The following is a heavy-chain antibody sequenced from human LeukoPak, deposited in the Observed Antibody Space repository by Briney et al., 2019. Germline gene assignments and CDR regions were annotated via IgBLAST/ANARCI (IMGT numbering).Heavy chain of an antibody. CDR1: GGSFSGYY. D-gene: IGHD2-21*02. Sequence: PSETLSLTCAVYGGSFSGYYWSWIRQPPGKGLEWIGEINHSGSTNYNPSLKSRVTISVDTSKNQFSLKLSSVTAADTAVYYCARGGDFDAFDIWGQGTMVTVSS. CDR3: ARGGDFDAFDI. V-gene: IGHV4-34*01. CDR2: INHSGST. J-gene: IGHJ3*02.